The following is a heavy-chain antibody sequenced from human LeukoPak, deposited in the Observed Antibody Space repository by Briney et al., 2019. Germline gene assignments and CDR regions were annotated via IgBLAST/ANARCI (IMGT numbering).Heavy chain of an antibody. CDR1: GSTFSTYW. D-gene: IGHD6-19*01. Sequence: GGSLRLSCAASGSTFSTYWMSWVRQAPGKGLEWVATIKQDGSDKYYVDSVKGRFTISRDNAKNSPYLQMNSLRAEDTAVYFCARSTAISSGWYRWGQGTLVSVSS. V-gene: IGHV3-7*01. CDR2: IKQDGSDK. CDR3: ARSTAISSGWYR. J-gene: IGHJ4*02.